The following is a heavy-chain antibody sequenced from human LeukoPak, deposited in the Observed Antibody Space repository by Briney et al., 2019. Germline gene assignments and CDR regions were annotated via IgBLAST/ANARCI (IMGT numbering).Heavy chain of an antibody. CDR3: ARDGDRYCSGGSCYYHY. V-gene: IGHV3-21*01. J-gene: IGHJ4*02. Sequence: GGSLRLSCAASGFTFSSYSMNWVRQAPGKGLEWVSSISSSSSYIYYADSVKGRFTISRDNAKNSLYLQMNSLTAEDTAVYYCARDGDRYCSGGSCYYHYWGQGTLVTVPS. CDR1: GFTFSSYS. D-gene: IGHD2-15*01. CDR2: ISSSSSYI.